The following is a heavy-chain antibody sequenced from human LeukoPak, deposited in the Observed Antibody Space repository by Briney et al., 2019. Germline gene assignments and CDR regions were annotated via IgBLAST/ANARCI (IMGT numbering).Heavy chain of an antibody. D-gene: IGHD3-16*01. CDR3: ATSVGVWGSYRSFDY. Sequence: ASVKVSCKVSGYTLTELSMHWVRQAPGQGLEWMGIINPSGGSTSYAQKFQGRVTMTRDMSTSTVYMELSSLRSEDTAVYYCATSVGVWGSYRSFDYWGQGTLVTVSS. CDR1: GYTLTELS. CDR2: INPSGGST. V-gene: IGHV1-46*01. J-gene: IGHJ4*02.